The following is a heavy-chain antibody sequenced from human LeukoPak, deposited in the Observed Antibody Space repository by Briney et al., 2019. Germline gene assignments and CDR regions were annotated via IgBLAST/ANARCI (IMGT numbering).Heavy chain of an antibody. D-gene: IGHD6-19*01. CDR2: IIPNSGGT. J-gene: IGHJ6*03. V-gene: IGHV1-2*02. Sequence: ASVKVSCKASGYTFTGYYTHWVRQAPGQGLEWMGWIIPNSGGTNYAQKFQGRVTMTRDTSISTAYMELSRLRSDDTAVYYCARDRDYSSGPLYYYYYMDAWGKGTTVTISS. CDR1: GYTFTGYY. CDR3: ARDRDYSSGPLYYYYYMDA.